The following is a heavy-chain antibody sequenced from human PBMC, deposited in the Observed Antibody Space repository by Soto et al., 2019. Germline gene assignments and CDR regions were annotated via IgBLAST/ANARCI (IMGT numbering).Heavy chain of an antibody. CDR3: LRDYSGWFDF. D-gene: IGHD3-10*01. CDR1: GFTFSSYP. J-gene: IGHJ5*01. CDR2: ISYDGTSE. Sequence: LRLSCAASGFTFSSYPIHWVRQAPGKGLEWVGSISYDGTSEDFADSLRGRFTLSRDNSKNMLWLQMNSLRSEDTAVYYCLRDYSGWFDFWGQGTLVTAPQ. V-gene: IGHV3-30-3*01.